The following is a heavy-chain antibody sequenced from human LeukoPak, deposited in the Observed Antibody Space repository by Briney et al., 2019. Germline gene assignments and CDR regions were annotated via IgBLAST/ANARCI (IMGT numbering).Heavy chain of an antibody. CDR2: INPSGGST. Sequence: ASVKVSCKASGYTFTSYYMHWVRQAPGQGLEWMGIINPSGGSTSYAQKFQGRVTMTRDMSTSTVYMELSSLRSEDTAVYYCARDLSQYSSSWYYFDYWGQGTLVTVSS. V-gene: IGHV1-46*01. CDR3: ARDLSQYSSSWYYFDY. D-gene: IGHD6-13*01. CDR1: GYTFTSYY. J-gene: IGHJ4*02.